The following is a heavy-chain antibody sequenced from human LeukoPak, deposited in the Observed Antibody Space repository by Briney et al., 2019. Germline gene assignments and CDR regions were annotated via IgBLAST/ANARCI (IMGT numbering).Heavy chain of an antibody. V-gene: IGHV4-59*01. J-gene: IGHJ4*02. CDR2: IYYSGST. CDR3: AGPGDSDFDY. Sequence: PSETLSLTCTVSGGSISSYYWSWIRQPPGKGLEWIGYIYYSGSTNYNPSLKSRVTISVDTSKNQFSLKLSSVTAADTAVYYCAGPGDSDFDYWGQGTLVTVSS. D-gene: IGHD2-21*02. CDR1: GGSISSYY.